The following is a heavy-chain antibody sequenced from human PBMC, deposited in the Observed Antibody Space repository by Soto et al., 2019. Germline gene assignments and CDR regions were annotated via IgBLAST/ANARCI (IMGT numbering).Heavy chain of an antibody. V-gene: IGHV4-39*01. CDR2: IYYSGST. CDR1: GGSISSSSYY. D-gene: IGHD3-10*01. CDR3: AKGGSGSYSNAFDI. Sequence: ETLSLTCTVSGGSISSSSYYWGWIRQPPGKGLEWIGSIYYSGSTYYNPSLKSRVTISVDTSKNQFSLKLSSVTAADTAVYYCAKGGSGSYSNAFDIWGQGTMV. J-gene: IGHJ3*02.